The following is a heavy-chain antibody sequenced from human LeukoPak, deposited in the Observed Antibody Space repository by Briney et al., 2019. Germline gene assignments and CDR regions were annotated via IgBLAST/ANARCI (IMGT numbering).Heavy chain of an antibody. CDR1: GGSISSSSYY. CDR3: ATIQRDHAFDI. Sequence: SETLSLTCTVSGGSISSSSYYWGWIRQPPGKGLEWIGEINQSGSTSYHPSLKSRATISVDTSKNQFSLKLSSVTAADTAVYYCATIQRDHAFDIWGQGTMVTVSS. J-gene: IGHJ3*02. D-gene: IGHD6-25*01. CDR2: INQSGST. V-gene: IGHV4-39*07.